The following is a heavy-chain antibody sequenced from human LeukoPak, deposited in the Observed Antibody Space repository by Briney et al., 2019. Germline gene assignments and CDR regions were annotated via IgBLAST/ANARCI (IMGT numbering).Heavy chain of an antibody. CDR3: ARSPGHSTARNYYYYMDV. D-gene: IGHD6-13*01. Sequence: PSETRSLTCAVNGGSFSGYYWTWIRQPPGKGLEGIGEIYHSGSTNYNPSLKSRLTLSVDTSKNQFSLKLSSVTAADTAVYYCARSPGHSTARNYYYYMDVWGKGTTVAVAS. J-gene: IGHJ6*03. CDR1: GGSFSGYY. V-gene: IGHV4-34*01. CDR2: IYHSGST.